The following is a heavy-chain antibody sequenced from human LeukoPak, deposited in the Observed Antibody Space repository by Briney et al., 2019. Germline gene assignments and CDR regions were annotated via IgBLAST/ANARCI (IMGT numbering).Heavy chain of an antibody. CDR2: ISYDGSNK. D-gene: IGHD3-16*01. J-gene: IGHJ4*02. V-gene: IGHV3-30-3*01. CDR1: GFTFSSYA. Sequence: AGGSLRLSCAASGFTFSSYAMHWVRQAPGKGLEWVAVISYDGSNKYYADSVKGRFTISRDNSKNTLYLQMNSLRAEDTAVYYCARGYDAHSYYFDYWGQGTLVTVSS. CDR3: ARGYDAHSYYFDY.